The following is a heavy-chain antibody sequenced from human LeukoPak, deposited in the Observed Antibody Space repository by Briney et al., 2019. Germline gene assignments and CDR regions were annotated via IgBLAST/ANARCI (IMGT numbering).Heavy chain of an antibody. Sequence: SETLSLTSTVSGGSMSRYFWSWIRQPPGKGLEWIGYMYYSGGTKYNPSLKSRVTISVDTSKNQFSLKLSSVTAADTAVYYCARSSTGSYFDYWGQGTLVTVSS. CDR3: ARSSTGSYFDY. CDR1: GGSMSRYF. J-gene: IGHJ4*02. CDR2: MYYSGGT. D-gene: IGHD3-3*02. V-gene: IGHV4-59*01.